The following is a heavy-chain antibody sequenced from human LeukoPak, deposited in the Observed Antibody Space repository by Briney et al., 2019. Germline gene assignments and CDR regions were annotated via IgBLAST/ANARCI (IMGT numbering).Heavy chain of an antibody. CDR3: AADFPTPYDYGDYDGAGG. J-gene: IGHJ4*02. CDR2: IVVGSGNT. Sequence: SVKVSFKASGFTFTISAMQWVRQARGQRREGIGWIVVGSGNTNYAQKFQERVTITRDMSTSTAYMELSSLRSEDTAVYYCAADFPTPYDYGDYDGAGGWGQGTLVTVSS. V-gene: IGHV1-58*02. D-gene: IGHD4-17*01. CDR1: GFTFTISA.